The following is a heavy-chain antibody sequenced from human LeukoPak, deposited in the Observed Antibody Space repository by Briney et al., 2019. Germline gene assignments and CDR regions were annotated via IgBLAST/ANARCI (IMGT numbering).Heavy chain of an antibody. Sequence: GGSLRLSCAASGFALSSHWMTWVRQVPGRGPEWVANVNRDGSETYYLDSVRGRFTISKDNAKNSLYLQMNSLRAEDTALYHCARNNGVDVWGQGTTVIVSS. CDR3: ARNNGVDV. CDR2: VNRDGSET. J-gene: IGHJ6*02. CDR1: GFALSSHW. V-gene: IGHV3-7*03.